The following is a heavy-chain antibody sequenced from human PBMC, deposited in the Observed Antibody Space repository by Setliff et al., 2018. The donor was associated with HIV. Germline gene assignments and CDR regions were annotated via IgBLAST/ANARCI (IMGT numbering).Heavy chain of an antibody. J-gene: IGHJ6*03. Sequence: SETLSLTCTVSGGSISSYYWGWIRQPPGKGLEWDGYIYYSGSTNYNPTLKSRFTISVDTSKNQFSLKLSSVTAADTAVYYCARHAPYPPWAYYYYYMDVWGKGTTVTVSS. D-gene: IGHD3-16*01. CDR3: ARHAPYPPWAYYYYYMDV. CDR2: IYYSGST. V-gene: IGHV4-59*08. CDR1: GGSISSYY.